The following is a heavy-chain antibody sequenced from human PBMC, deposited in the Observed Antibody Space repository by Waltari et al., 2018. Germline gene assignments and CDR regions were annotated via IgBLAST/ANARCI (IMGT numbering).Heavy chain of an antibody. J-gene: IGHJ4*02. CDR3: ARGGSGSYYKGGVDY. D-gene: IGHD3-10*01. CDR2: IYSGCST. Sequence: EVQLVESGGGLIQPGGSLRLSCAASGFTVSSNYMSWVRQAPGKGLEWVSVIYSGCSTYYAGCVKCRFTISRDNAKNTLYRQMNSLRAEDTAVYYCARGGSGSYYKGGVDYWGQGTLVTVSS. V-gene: IGHV3-53*01. CDR1: GFTVSSNY.